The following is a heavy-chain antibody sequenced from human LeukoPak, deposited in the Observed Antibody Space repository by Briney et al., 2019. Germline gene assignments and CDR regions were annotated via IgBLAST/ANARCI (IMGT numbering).Heavy chain of an antibody. CDR1: GYTFTNYG. J-gene: IGHJ3*01. D-gene: IGHD3-22*01. CDR2: ISAYNGNT. CDR3: ARPLGNYYDSSGYS. V-gene: IGHV1-18*01. Sequence: ASVKVSCKASGYTFTNYGISWVRQAPGQGLEWMGWISAYNGNTNYAQKLQGRVTMTTDTSTSTAYMELRSLTSDDTAVYYCARPLGNYYDSSGYSWGQGTMVTVSS.